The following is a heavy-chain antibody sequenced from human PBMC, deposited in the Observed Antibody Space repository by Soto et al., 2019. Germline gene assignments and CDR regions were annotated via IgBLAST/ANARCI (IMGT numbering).Heavy chain of an antibody. CDR3: SKWDGYGDQ. J-gene: IGHJ5*02. CDR2: ISGGGDST. CDR1: VFTFSTHS. Sequence: EVQLLESGGGLVQPGGSLSLSCAASVFTFSTHSMTWVRQAPGKGLEWVCGISGGGDSTHYADSVKGRFTISRDNSKNMVYLQMNSLTADDTAVYFCSKWDGYGDQWGQGTLVTVSS. D-gene: IGHD5-12*01. V-gene: IGHV3-23*01.